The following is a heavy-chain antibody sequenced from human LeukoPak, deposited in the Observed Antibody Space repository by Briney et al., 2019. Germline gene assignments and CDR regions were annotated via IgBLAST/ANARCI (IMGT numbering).Heavy chain of an antibody. J-gene: IGHJ3*02. V-gene: IGHV3-9*01. D-gene: IGHD3-10*01. CDR1: GFTFDDYA. CDR3: AKDLTPSMVRGVPTI. CDR2: ISWNSGSI. Sequence: GGSLRLSCAASGFTFDDYAMHWVRQAPGKGLEWVSGISWNSGSIGYADSVKGRFTISRDNAKNSLYLQMNRLRAEDTALYYCAKDLTPSMVRGVPTIWGQGTMVTVSS.